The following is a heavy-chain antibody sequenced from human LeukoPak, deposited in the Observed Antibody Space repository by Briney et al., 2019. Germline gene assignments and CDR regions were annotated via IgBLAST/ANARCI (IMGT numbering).Heavy chain of an antibody. CDR1: GFTFSSYG. CDR2: IWYDGSNK. V-gene: IGHV3-33*01. CDR3: ARWGETTVTRNWFDP. J-gene: IGHJ5*02. Sequence: GGSLRLSCAASGFTFSSYGMHWVRQAPGKELEWVAVIWYDGSNKYYADSVKGRFTISRDNSKNTLYLQMNSLRAEDTAVYYCARWGETTVTRNWFDPWGQGTLVTVSS. D-gene: IGHD4-11*01.